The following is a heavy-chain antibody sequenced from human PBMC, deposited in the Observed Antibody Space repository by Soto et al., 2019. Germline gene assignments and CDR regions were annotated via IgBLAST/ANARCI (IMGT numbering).Heavy chain of an antibody. V-gene: IGHV4-34*01. CDR2: IIHSGRT. D-gene: IGHD3-9*01. CDR3: ARGPSYDVVTGHYYYYGMDV. Sequence: SETLSLTCAVYGGSFSGYHWSWIRQPPGKGLEWIGEIIHSGRTNYNPSLKSRVAISVDTSKNQFSLSLTSVTAADTAVYYCARGPSYDVVTGHYYYYGMDVWGQGTTVTSP. CDR1: GGSFSGYH. J-gene: IGHJ6*02.